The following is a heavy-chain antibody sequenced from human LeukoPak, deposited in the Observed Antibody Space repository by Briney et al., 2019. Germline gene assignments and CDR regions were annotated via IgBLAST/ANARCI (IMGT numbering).Heavy chain of an antibody. CDR2: IYSGGST. CDR3: ASAVALDY. V-gene: IGHV3-66*01. J-gene: IGHJ4*02. CDR1: GFTVSSNY. Sequence: PGGSLRLSCAASGFTVSSNYMSWVRQAPGKGLEWVSIIYSGGSTYYADSVKGRFTISRGNSKNTLYLQMNSLRAEDTAVYYCASAVALDYWGQGTLVTVSS.